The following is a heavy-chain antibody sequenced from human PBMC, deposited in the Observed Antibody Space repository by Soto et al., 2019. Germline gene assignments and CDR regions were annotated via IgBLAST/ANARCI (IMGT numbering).Heavy chain of an antibody. CDR3: ARSRRGAYSSGWYSPSGYYNYGIDV. V-gene: IGHV5-51*01. CDR2: IYTGDSAT. CDR1: GYRFTTYW. J-gene: IGHJ6*02. Sequence: GESLKISCKASGYRFTTYWIVWVRQMPGKGLEWKESIYTGDSATKYSPSLQGQVTISADASISTAYLQWTSLKASDTAMYYCARSRRGAYSSGWYSPSGYYNYGIDVWGQGTKVTVSS. D-gene: IGHD6-19*01.